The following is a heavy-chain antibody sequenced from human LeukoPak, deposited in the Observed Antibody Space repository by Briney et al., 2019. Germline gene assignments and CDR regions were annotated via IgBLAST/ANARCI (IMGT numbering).Heavy chain of an antibody. D-gene: IGHD6-6*01. V-gene: IGHV4-59*01. CDR1: GGSISSYY. J-gene: IGHJ4*02. CDR2: IYYSGST. CDR3: ARSYDDYSSSPDYFDY. Sequence: PSETLSLTCTVSGGSISSYYWSWIRQPPGKGLEWIGYIYYSGSTNYNPSLKSRVTISVDTSKNQFSLKLSSVTAADTAVYYCARSYDDYSSSPDYFDYWGQGTLVTVSS.